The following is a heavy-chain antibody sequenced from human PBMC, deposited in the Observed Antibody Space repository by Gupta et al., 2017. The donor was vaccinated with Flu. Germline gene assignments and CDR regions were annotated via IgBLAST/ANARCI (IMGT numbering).Heavy chain of an antibody. V-gene: IGHV3-9*01. CDR1: DDYA. CDR3: ARKGPQGLDDAFDI. J-gene: IGHJ3*02. Sequence: DDYAMHWVRQVPGRGLEWVSGISWNSGSIGYADSVKGRFTISRDNGKNSLYLQMNSLRAEDTALYYCARKGPQGLDDAFDIWGQGTMVTVSS. CDR2: ISWNSGSI.